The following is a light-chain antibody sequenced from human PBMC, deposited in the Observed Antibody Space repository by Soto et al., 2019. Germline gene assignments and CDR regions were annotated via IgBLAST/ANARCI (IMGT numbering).Light chain of an antibody. Sequence: EFVLTQTPGTLSLSPGERATLSCRASQSVSSNYLAWYQQKPGQAPRLLIYGASSRATGIPDRFSGSGSGADFTLTISRLEPEDFAVYYCQQYGSSPLYTFGQGTKLEIK. CDR1: QSVSSNY. J-gene: IGKJ2*01. CDR2: GAS. CDR3: QQYGSSPLYT. V-gene: IGKV3-20*01.